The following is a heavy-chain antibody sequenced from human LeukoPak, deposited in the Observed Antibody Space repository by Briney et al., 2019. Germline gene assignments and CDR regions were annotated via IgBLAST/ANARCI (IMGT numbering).Heavy chain of an antibody. CDR2: ISYDGSNK. D-gene: IGHD3-3*01. CDR1: EFTFSGYA. Sequence: GGSLRLSCAASEFTFSGYAMHWVRQAPGKGLEWVAVISYDGSNKYYADSVQGRFTISRDNSKNTLYLQINSLRAEDTAVYYCARDLSPYYDFWSGFGYWGQGTLVTVSS. J-gene: IGHJ4*02. V-gene: IGHV3-30*04. CDR3: ARDLSPYYDFWSGFGY.